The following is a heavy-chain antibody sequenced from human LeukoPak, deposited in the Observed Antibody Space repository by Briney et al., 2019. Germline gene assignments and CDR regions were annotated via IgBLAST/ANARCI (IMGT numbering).Heavy chain of an antibody. J-gene: IGHJ4*02. CDR3: AKGATTASFDY. V-gene: IGHV3-30*18. CDR1: GFTFSSYG. D-gene: IGHD5-12*01. Sequence: GSLRLSCAASGFTFSSYGMHWVRQAPGKGLEWVAVISYDGSNKYYADSVKGRFTISRDNSKSTLYLQMNGLRAEDTAVYYCAKGATTASFDYWGQGTLVTVSS. CDR2: ISYDGSNK.